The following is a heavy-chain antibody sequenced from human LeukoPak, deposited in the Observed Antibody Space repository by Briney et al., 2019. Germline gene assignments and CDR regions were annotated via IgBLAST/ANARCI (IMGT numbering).Heavy chain of an antibody. Sequence: SETLSLTCTVSGGSISGYYWSWIRQPPGKGLEWIGYIYYSGSTNYNPSLKSRVTISVDTSKNQFSLKLSSVTAADTAVYYCANSISMDFEYWGQGTLVTVSS. D-gene: IGHD2/OR15-2a*01. CDR2: IYYSGST. CDR3: ANSISMDFEY. J-gene: IGHJ4*02. V-gene: IGHV4-59*08. CDR1: GGSISGYY.